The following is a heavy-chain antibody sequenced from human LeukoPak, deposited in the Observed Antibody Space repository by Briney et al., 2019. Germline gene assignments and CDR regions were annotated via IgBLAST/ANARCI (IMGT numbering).Heavy chain of an antibody. J-gene: IGHJ3*02. CDR1: GGSISSYY. CDR3: ARAREWIQLRDAFDI. V-gene: IGHV4-59*01. Sequence: PSETLSLTCTVSGGSISSYYWSWIRQPPGKGLEWIGYIYYRGSTNYNPSLKSRVTISVDTSKNQFSLKLSSVTAADTAVYYCARAREWIQLRDAFDIWGQGTMVTVSS. D-gene: IGHD5-18*01. CDR2: IYYRGST.